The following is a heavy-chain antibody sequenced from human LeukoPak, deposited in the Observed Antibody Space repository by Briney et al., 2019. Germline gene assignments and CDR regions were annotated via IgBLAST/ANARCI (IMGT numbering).Heavy chain of an antibody. D-gene: IGHD6-19*01. V-gene: IGHV3-23*01. CDR2: ISGSGGST. J-gene: IGHJ5*02. Sequence: GASLRLSCAASGFTFSNYAMSWDRQAPGKGLEWVSTISGSGGSTYYADSVKSRFTISRDNSKNTLHLQMNSLRADDTAVYYCAKPITRGGITVAGWFDPWGQGTLVTVSS. CDR1: GFTFSNYA. CDR3: AKPITRGGITVAGWFDP.